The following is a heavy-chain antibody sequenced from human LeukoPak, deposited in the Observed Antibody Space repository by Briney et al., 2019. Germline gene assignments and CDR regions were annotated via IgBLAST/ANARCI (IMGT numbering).Heavy chain of an antibody. CDR3: ARGRVVVVVAATPHFDY. CDR1: GGSFSGYY. Sequence: PSETLSLTCAVCGGSFSGYYWSWIRQPPGKGLEWIGEINHSGSTNYNPPLKSRVTISVDTSKNQFSLKLSSVTAADTAVYYCARGRVVVVVAATPHFDYWGQGTLVTVSS. J-gene: IGHJ4*02. D-gene: IGHD2-15*01. CDR2: INHSGST. V-gene: IGHV4-34*01.